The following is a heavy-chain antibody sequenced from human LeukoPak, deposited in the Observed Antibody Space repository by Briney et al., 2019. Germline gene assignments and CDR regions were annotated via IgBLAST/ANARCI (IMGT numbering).Heavy chain of an antibody. CDR1: GFTFSDYY. J-gene: IGHJ3*02. Sequence: GRSLRLSCAASGFTFSDYYMSWIRQAPGKGLEWVSYISSSGSTIYYADTVKGRFTISRDNAKNSLYLQMNSLRAEDTAVYYCARGSVVRGVTDAFDIWGQGTMVTVSS. V-gene: IGHV3-11*01. CDR2: ISSSGSTI. D-gene: IGHD3-10*01. CDR3: ARGSVVRGVTDAFDI.